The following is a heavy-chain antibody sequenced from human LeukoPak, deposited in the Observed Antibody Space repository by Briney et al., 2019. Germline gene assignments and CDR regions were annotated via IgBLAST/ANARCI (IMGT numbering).Heavy chain of an antibody. D-gene: IGHD5-24*01. J-gene: IGHJ4*02. Sequence: GGSLRLSCGASGFTFSSHWMSWVRQAPGKGLEWVANINQGGSRKNYVGSVKGRFTISRDNAKNSLELQMNSLRVEDTAVYYCVRCDGYNSCYFDYWGQGTLVTVSS. CDR1: GFTFSSHW. V-gene: IGHV3-7*01. CDR3: VRCDGYNSCYFDY. CDR2: INQGGSRK.